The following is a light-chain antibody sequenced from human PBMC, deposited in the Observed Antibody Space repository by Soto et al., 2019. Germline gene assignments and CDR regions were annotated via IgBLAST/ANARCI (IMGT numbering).Light chain of an antibody. Sequence: EIVMTQSPATLSVSPGERATLSCRASQSVRSGYVAWYQQKPGQAPRLLIYGASFRASGISDRFSGSGSGTGFTLTISRMEPEDVAVYYCQQYAGSPRTFGQGTKVDIK. V-gene: IGKV3-20*01. CDR3: QQYAGSPRT. CDR2: GAS. CDR1: QSVRSGY. J-gene: IGKJ1*01.